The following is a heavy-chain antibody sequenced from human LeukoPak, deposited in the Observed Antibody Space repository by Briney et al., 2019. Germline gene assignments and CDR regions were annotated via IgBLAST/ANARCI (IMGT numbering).Heavy chain of an antibody. Sequence: ASVTASCKASGYTFTNYYVYWVRQAPGQGGEWMGMINPSGGSTTYAKKFQGRVTMTRDTSTSTLYMELTSLRSEDTAVYYCTRGLVGANDNYWGQGALVTVSS. CDR2: INPSGGST. V-gene: IGHV1-46*01. CDR3: TRGLVGANDNY. J-gene: IGHJ4*02. CDR1: GYTFTNYY. D-gene: IGHD1-26*01.